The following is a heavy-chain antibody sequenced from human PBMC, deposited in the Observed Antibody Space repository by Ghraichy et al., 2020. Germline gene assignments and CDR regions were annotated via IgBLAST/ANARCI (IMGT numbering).Heavy chain of an antibody. D-gene: IGHD4-17*01. V-gene: IGHV3-7*01. CDR3: ARHYGDYPKYYYGMDV. Sequence: GGSLRLSCAASKFTFSTYWMSWVRQAPGKGLEWVANIKDDGSEKYYVDSVKGRFTISRDNAKNSLYLQMNSLRTEDTAVYYCARHYGDYPKYYYGMDVWGQGTTVTVSS. J-gene: IGHJ6*02. CDR2: IKDDGSEK. CDR1: KFTFSTYW.